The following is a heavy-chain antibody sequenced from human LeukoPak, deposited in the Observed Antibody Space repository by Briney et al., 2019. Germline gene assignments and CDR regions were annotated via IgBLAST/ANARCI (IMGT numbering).Heavy chain of an antibody. D-gene: IGHD6-13*01. Sequence: GGSLRLSCVASGFTINSYWMNWVRQAPGKGLEWVANIKQDGSEKKYVDSVKGRFTISRDNAKNSLYLQMNNLRVEDTAVYYCARETGYSSRGGDYWGQGTLVIVSS. CDR3: ARETGYSSRGGDY. J-gene: IGHJ4*02. CDR1: GFTINSYW. CDR2: IKQDGSEK. V-gene: IGHV3-7*01.